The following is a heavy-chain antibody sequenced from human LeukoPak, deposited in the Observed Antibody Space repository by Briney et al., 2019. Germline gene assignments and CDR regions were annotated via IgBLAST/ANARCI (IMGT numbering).Heavy chain of an antibody. Sequence: TGGSLRLSCAASGFSFDDYAMSWVRQAPGKGLEWVSAISGSGGSTYYADSVKGRFTISRDNSKNTLHLQMNSLRAEDTAIYYCAKLGCTSTSCYVNCWGQGTLVTVSS. CDR1: GFSFDDYA. CDR3: AKLGCTSTSCYVNC. J-gene: IGHJ4*02. D-gene: IGHD2-2*01. CDR2: ISGSGGST. V-gene: IGHV3-23*01.